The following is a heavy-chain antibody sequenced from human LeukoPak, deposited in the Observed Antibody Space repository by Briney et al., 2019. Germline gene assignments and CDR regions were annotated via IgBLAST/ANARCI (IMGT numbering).Heavy chain of an antibody. V-gene: IGHV4-61*02. CDR1: GGSISSGSYY. CDR3: ARVRCSGGSCPYYYYYYYMDV. Sequence: SETLSLTCTVSGGSISSGSYYWSWVRQPAGKGLEWIGRIYTSGSTTYNSSLKSRVTISLDTSKNHFSLRLSSLTAADTAVYYCARVRCSGGSCPYYYYYYYMDVWGKGTTVTVSS. D-gene: IGHD2-15*01. CDR2: IYTSGST. J-gene: IGHJ6*03.